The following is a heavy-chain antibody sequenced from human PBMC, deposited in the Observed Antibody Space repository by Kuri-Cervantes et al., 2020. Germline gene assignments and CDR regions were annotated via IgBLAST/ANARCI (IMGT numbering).Heavy chain of an antibody. CDR1: GFTFSSYG. Sequence: GESLKISCAASGFTFSSYGMHWVRQAPGKGLEWVAVIWYDGSNKYYADSVKGRFTISRDNSKNTLYLQMNSLRAEDTAVYYCAKGGLSGYDNFDYWGQGTLVTVSS. CDR2: IWYDGSNK. V-gene: IGHV3-33*06. CDR3: AKGGLSGYDNFDY. J-gene: IGHJ4*02. D-gene: IGHD5-12*01.